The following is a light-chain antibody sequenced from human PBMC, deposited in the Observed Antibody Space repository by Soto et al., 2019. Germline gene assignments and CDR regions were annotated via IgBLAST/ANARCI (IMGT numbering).Light chain of an antibody. CDR3: QQYGSSSTWT. V-gene: IGKV3-20*01. Sequence: EIVLTQSPGTLSLSPGERATLSCRASQSVSSAYLAWYQHKPGQPPTLLIYAASSRVTGIPDRFSGSGSGTDFTLNISRLEPEDFAVYYCQQYGSSSTWTFGQGNKVEIK. CDR1: QSVSSAY. CDR2: AAS. J-gene: IGKJ1*01.